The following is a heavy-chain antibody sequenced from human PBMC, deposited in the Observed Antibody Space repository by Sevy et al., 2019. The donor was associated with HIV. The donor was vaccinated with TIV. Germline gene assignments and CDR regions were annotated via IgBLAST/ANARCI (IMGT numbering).Heavy chain of an antibody. Sequence: ASVKVSCKTSGYIFTSYGITWVRQAPGQGLEWMGWISADNGNTNYAQKLQGRVTMTTDTSTSTAYIERRSLRSDDTAVYYCARAVTLTRLFDYWGQGTLVTVSS. V-gene: IGHV1-18*01. CDR1: GYIFTSYG. CDR2: ISADNGNT. CDR3: ARAVTLTRLFDY. D-gene: IGHD3-22*01. J-gene: IGHJ4*02.